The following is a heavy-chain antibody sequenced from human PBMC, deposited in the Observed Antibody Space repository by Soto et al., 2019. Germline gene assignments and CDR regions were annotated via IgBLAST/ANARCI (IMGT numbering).Heavy chain of an antibody. CDR3: ARAGGDIVATIAGYYFDY. Sequence: SETLSLTCTISGVSISSGKWWSWVRQPPGEGLEWIGEIFHTGNTDYNPSLKSRVTISVDTSKNQFSLKLSSVTAADTAVYYCARAGGDIVATIAGYYFDYWGQGSLVTVSS. D-gene: IGHD5-12*01. CDR1: GVSISSGKW. J-gene: IGHJ4*02. CDR2: IFHTGNT. V-gene: IGHV4-4*02.